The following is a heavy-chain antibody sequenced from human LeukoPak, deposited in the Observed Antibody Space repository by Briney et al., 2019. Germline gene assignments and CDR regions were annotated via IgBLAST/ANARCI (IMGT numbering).Heavy chain of an antibody. J-gene: IGHJ5*02. CDR3: ARAPPTTVTTRWFAP. Sequence: SETLSLTCAVYGGSFSGYYWSWIRQPPGKGLEWIGEINHSGSTNYNPSLKSRVTISVDTSKNQFSLKLSSVTAADTAVYYCARAPPTTVTTRWFAPWGQGTLVTVSS. CDR1: GGSFSGYY. D-gene: IGHD4-17*01. CDR2: INHSGST. V-gene: IGHV4-34*01.